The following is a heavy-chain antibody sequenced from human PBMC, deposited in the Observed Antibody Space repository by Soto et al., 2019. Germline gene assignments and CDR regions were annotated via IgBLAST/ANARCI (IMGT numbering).Heavy chain of an antibody. CDR2: IYLGGYT. CDR3: AASVTTSGGFDV. V-gene: IGHV3-53*01. D-gene: IGHD4-17*01. J-gene: IGHJ3*01. Sequence: AGGSLRLSCAASGFSVSAKYMIWVRQAPGKGLEWVSVIYLGGYTKHADLVQGRFTISRDNFRNTVSLQMSSLRPEDTAVYYCAASVTTSGGFDVWRQGTEVTVSS. CDR1: GFSVSAKY.